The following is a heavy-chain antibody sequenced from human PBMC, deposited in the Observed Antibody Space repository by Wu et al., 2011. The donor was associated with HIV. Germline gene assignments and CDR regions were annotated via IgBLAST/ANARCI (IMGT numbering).Heavy chain of an antibody. CDR2: INPKTGGT. CDR3: ARDIGPDYDSAAYYVSETYTFDY. J-gene: IGHJ4*02. D-gene: IGHD3-22*01. V-gene: IGHV1-2*02. Sequence: QVQLVQSGAEVKKPGASVKVSCKASGYTFTGHYMHWVRQAPGQELEWMGWINPKTGGTTFAQKFQGRVTMTWDTSISTAYMELSRLKSDDTAIYYCARDIGPDYDSAAYYVSETYTFDYWGQGTLVTVSS. CDR1: GYTFTGHY.